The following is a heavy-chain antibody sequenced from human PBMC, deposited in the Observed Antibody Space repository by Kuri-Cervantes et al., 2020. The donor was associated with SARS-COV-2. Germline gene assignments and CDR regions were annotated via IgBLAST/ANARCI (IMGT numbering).Heavy chain of an antibody. Sequence: GGSLRFSCAASGFTFSSYAMSWVRQAPGKGLEWVSAISGSGGSTYYADYVKGRFTISRDNSKNTLYLQMNSLRAEDTAVYYCAKSITGTSLFDYWGQGTLVTVSS. V-gene: IGHV3-23*01. CDR2: ISGSGGST. CDR3: AKSITGTSLFDY. D-gene: IGHD1-20*01. CDR1: GFTFSSYA. J-gene: IGHJ4*02.